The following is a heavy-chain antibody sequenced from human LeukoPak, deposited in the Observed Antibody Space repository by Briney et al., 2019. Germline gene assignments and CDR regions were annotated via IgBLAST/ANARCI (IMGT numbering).Heavy chain of an antibody. J-gene: IGHJ5*02. D-gene: IGHD3-3*01. V-gene: IGHV1-69*04. CDR3: ARTADYDFWSGSFLNWFDP. CDR2: IIPILGIA. CDR1: GGTFSSYA. Sequence: GASVKVSCKASGGTFSSYAISWVRQAPGQGLEWMGRIIPILGIANYAQKFQGRVTITADKSTSTAYVELSSLRSEDTAVYYCARTADYDFWSGSFLNWFDPWGQGTLVTVSS.